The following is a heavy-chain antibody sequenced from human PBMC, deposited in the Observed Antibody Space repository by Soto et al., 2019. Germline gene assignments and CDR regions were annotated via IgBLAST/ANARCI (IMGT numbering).Heavy chain of an antibody. CDR2: IYSGGYT. V-gene: IGHV3-53*01. CDR3: GADPGGGGY. Sequence: EVQLVESGGGLIQPGGSLRLSCAVSGFTVSNNYMSWVRQAPGKGLEGVSVIYSGGYTAYGDSVKGRFTISRDNSKNTLYPQMNSRGADRPACYYWGADPGGGGYWGQGTLVTVSS. D-gene: IGHD3-10*01. J-gene: IGHJ4*02. CDR1: GFTVSNNY.